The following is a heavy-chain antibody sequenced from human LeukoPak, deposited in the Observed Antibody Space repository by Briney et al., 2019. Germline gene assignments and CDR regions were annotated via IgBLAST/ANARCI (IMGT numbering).Heavy chain of an antibody. CDR1: GGSISSYY. Sequence: SETLSLTCTVSGGSISSYYWSWIRQPPEKGLEWIGYIYYSGSTNYNPSLKSRVTISVDTSKNQFSLKLSSVTAADTAVYYCARGGCSGGSCYPFDPWGQGTLVTVSS. V-gene: IGHV4-59*01. CDR3: ARGGCSGGSCYPFDP. D-gene: IGHD2-15*01. J-gene: IGHJ5*02. CDR2: IYYSGST.